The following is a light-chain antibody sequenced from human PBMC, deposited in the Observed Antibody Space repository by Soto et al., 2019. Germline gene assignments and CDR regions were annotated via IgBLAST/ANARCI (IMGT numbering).Light chain of an antibody. J-gene: IGKJ4*01. V-gene: IGKV1-8*01. Sequence: AIRMTQSPSSLSASTGDRVTITCRASQGISSYLAWYQQKPGKAPKLLIYAASTLQSGVPSRFSGSGSGTDFPLTISCLQSEDFATYYCQQYYSYPPLTFGGGTKVDIK. CDR3: QQYYSYPPLT. CDR2: AAS. CDR1: QGISSY.